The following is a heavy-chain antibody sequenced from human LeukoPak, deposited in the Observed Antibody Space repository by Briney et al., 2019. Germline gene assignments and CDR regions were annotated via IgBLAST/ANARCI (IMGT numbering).Heavy chain of an antibody. D-gene: IGHD3-16*01. V-gene: IGHV3-7*03. CDR3: ARGGGLDV. J-gene: IGHJ6*02. CDR1: GFTFRSDW. CDR2: INPDGSAT. Sequence: GGSLRLSCAASGFTFRSDWMSWVRQSPEKGLEWAANINPDGSATYYVDSVKGRFTISRDNAKNSLYLQMSNLRAEDTAVYFCARGGGLDVWGQGATVTVSS.